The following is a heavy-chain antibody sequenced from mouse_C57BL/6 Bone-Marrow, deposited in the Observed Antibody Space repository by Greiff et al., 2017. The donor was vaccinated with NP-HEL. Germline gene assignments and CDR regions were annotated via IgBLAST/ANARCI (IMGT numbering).Heavy chain of an antibody. CDR2: IDPENGDT. V-gene: IGHV14-4*01. J-gene: IGHJ4*01. D-gene: IGHD1-1*01. CDR3: TYGSSAMDY. CDR1: GFNIKDDY. Sequence: EVQLVESGAELVRPGASVKLSCTASGFNIKDDYMHWVKQRPEQGLEWIGWIDPENGDTEYASKFQGKATITADTSSNTAYLQLSSLTSEDTAVYYCTYGSSAMDYWGQGTSVTVSS.